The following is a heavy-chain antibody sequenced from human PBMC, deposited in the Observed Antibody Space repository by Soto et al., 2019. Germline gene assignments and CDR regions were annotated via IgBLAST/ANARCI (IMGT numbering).Heavy chain of an antibody. CDR2: ISVSGDST. Sequence: EVQLLESGGGLVQPGGSLRLSCEASGFTFSSYVMSWVRQAPGKGLEWVSGISVSGDSTYFADYVKGRFTISRDNSKNTRYLQMNSLRAEDTAIDYCANDRRGWYYFEYWGQGTLVPVSS. V-gene: IGHV3-23*01. CDR3: ANDRRGWYYFEY. J-gene: IGHJ4*02. CDR1: GFTFSSYV. D-gene: IGHD6-19*01.